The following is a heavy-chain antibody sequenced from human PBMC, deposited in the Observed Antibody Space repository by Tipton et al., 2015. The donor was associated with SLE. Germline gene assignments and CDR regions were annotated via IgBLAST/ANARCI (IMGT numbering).Heavy chain of an antibody. D-gene: IGHD1-1*01. V-gene: IGHV4-59*02. CDR3: ARGREWNWSPYYMDV. CDR2: RFHDGNI. CDR1: GDSVKSRY. Sequence: TLSLTCTVSGDSVKSRYWIWFRQPAGRGLEWLAYRFHDGNINYNPSLKTRLTMSVDTSRDQFSLTLNSVTAADTGIYYCARGREWNWSPYYMDVWGKGTTVTVSS. J-gene: IGHJ6*03.